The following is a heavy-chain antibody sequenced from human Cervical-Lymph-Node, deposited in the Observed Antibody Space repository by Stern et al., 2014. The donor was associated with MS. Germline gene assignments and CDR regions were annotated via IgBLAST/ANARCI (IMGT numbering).Heavy chain of an antibody. CDR1: GFNFGTYW. V-gene: IGHV3-74*02. J-gene: IGHJ4*02. CDR2: INGDGTVS. CDR3: ASAYRAS. D-gene: IGHD1-1*01. Sequence: EVQLVESGGGIVQPGGSLMISCVASGFNFGTYWMHGARQGPGKGREWVSRINGDGTVSTYADSVRGRFTISRNNANNTMSLQLNNLRVEDTAIYYCASAYRASWGQGTLVTVST.